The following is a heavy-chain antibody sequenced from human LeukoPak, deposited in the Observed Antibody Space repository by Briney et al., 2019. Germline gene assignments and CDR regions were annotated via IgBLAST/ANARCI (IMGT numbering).Heavy chain of an antibody. CDR1: GFTYSSYA. Sequence: GGSLRLSCAASGFTYSSYAMSWVRQAPGKGLEWVSGMSGTYGSTWYADSVKGRFTISRDNSKNTLYLQMNSLRAEDTAVYYCASGYQLLFDYWGQGTLVTVSS. V-gene: IGHV3-23*01. CDR2: MSGTYGST. J-gene: IGHJ4*02. CDR3: ASGYQLLFDY. D-gene: IGHD2-2*01.